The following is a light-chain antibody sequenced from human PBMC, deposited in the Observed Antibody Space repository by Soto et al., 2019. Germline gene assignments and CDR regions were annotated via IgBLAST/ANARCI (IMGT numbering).Light chain of an antibody. J-gene: IGKJ1*01. CDR2: WAS. CDR1: QSVLYSSNNKNY. Sequence: DIVMTQSPDSLAVSLGERATINCKSSQSVLYSSNNKNYLTWYQQEPGQPPKLLIYWASTRESGVPDRFSGSGSGTDFTLSISSLQAEDVAVYYCQQYYSIPWTFGQGTKVEIK. V-gene: IGKV4-1*01. CDR3: QQYYSIPWT.